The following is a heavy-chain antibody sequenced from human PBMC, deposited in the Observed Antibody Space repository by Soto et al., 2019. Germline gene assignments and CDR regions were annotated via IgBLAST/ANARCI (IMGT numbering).Heavy chain of an antibody. CDR3: ARVAYKTGWYKSFEI. V-gene: IGHV3-11*01. J-gene: IGHJ3*02. CDR2: MSSSGSTT. D-gene: IGHD6-19*01. Sequence: QVQLVESGGGLVKPGGSLRLSCAASGFTFSDYHMIWIRQAPGKGLEWVSYMSSSGSTTYYADSVKGRFTISRDNAENSLFLQMNSLRAEDTAVYYCARVAYKTGWYKSFEIWGQGTMATVSS. CDR1: GFTFSDYH.